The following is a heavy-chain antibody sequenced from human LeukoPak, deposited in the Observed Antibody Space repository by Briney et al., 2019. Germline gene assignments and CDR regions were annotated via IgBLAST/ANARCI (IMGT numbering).Heavy chain of an antibody. D-gene: IGHD1-26*01. CDR3: AREWTVGANKNYGMDV. CDR1: GFTFSSYW. CDR2: INHNGNVN. J-gene: IGHJ6*02. Sequence: GGSLRLSCAASGFTFSSYWMNWARQAPGKGLEWVASINHNGNVNYYVDSVKGRFTISRDNAKNSLYLQMSNLRAEDTAVYYCAREWTVGANKNYGMDVWGQGTTVTVSS. V-gene: IGHV3-7*03.